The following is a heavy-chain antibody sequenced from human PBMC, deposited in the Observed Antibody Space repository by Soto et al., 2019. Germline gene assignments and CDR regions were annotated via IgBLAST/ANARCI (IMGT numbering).Heavy chain of an antibody. CDR1: GFIFSSYA. CDR3: AKDPYGSGSYYKVFGY. CDR2: ISGSGGST. D-gene: IGHD3-10*01. Sequence: GGSLRLSCAASGFIFSSYAMSWVRQAPGKGLEWVSAISGSGGSTYYADSVKGRFTISRDNSKNTLYLQMNSLRAEDTAVYYCAKDPYGSGSYYKVFGYWGQGTLVTVSS. J-gene: IGHJ4*02. V-gene: IGHV3-23*01.